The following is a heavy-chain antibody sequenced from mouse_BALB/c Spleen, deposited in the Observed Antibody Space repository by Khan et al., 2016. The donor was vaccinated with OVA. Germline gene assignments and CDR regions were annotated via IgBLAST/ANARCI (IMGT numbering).Heavy chain of an antibody. D-gene: IGHD2-14*01. CDR1: GYTFTTYW. CDR2: IYPGDGDT. Sequence: QVQLQQPGAELARPGASVKLSCKASGYTFTTYWMQWVKQRPGQGLEWIGTIYPGDGDTRYTQNFKDKATLTADKSSSTAYMQLSSLASEDSAVYYCASYRYDYFDYWGQGTTRTVSS. V-gene: IGHV1-87*01. CDR3: ASYRYDYFDY. J-gene: IGHJ2*01.